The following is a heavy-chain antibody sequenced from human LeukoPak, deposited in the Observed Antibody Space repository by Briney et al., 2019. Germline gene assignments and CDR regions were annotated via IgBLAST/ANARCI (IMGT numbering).Heavy chain of an antibody. CDR2: IYYSGST. CDR1: GYSISSGYY. J-gene: IGHJ5*02. Sequence: SETLSLTCTVSGYSISSGYYWSWIRQPPGKGLEWIGYIYYSGSTNYNPSLKSRVTISVDTSKNQFSLKLSSVTAADTAVYYCARRYYYDSSGYYQDGWFDPWGQGTLVTVSS. D-gene: IGHD3-22*01. CDR3: ARRYYYDSSGYYQDGWFDP. V-gene: IGHV4-59*08.